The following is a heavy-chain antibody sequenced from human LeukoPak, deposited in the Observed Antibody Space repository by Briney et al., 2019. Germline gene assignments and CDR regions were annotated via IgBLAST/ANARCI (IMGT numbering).Heavy chain of an antibody. CDR2: IIPILGIA. J-gene: IGHJ4*02. V-gene: IGHV1-69*04. CDR3: ASSGGYYYDSSGYTPWAPVDY. CDR1: GGTFSSYA. D-gene: IGHD3-22*01. Sequence: SVKVSCKASGGTFSSYAISWVRQAPGQGLEWMGRIIPILGIANYAQKFRGRVTITADKSTSTAYMELSSLRSEDTAVYYCASSGGYYYDSSGYTPWAPVDYWGQGTLVTVSS.